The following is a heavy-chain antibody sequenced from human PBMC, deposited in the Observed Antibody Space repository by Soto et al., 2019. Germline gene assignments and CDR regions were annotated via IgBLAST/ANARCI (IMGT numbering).Heavy chain of an antibody. V-gene: IGHV4-28*03. J-gene: IGHJ3*02. CDR2: IYYSGST. D-gene: IGHD7-27*01. Sequence: SETLSLTCAVSGYSISSRNWWGWIRQPPGKGLEWIGYIYYSGSTYYNPSLKSRVTMSVDTSKNQFSLRAEDTAVYYCAKDSSGGLTGDAFDIWGQGTMVTVSS. CDR1: GYSISSRNW. CDR3: AKDSSGGLTGDAFDI.